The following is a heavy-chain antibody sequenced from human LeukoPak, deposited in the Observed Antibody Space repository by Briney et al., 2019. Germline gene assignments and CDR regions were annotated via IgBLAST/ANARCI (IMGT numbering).Heavy chain of an antibody. V-gene: IGHV3-43*01. CDR2: ITSDVGGK. J-gene: IGHJ4*02. Sequence: PAGSLRLSCAASGATFPSFTGRWVRQAPGKGLELVSLITSDVGGKYYADAVKGRFIISRDISKNSLYLQMNSLTTEDTALYYCATERSRRFDSWGQGSLVTVSS. CDR3: ATERSRRFDS. CDR1: GATFPSFT. D-gene: IGHD6-25*01.